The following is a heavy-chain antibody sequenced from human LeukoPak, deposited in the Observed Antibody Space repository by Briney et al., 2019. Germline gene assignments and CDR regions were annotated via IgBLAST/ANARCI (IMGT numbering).Heavy chain of an antibody. Sequence: PGGSLRLSCAASEFTFNRYDMSWVRQAPGKGLEWVSTISGSGERTYYADSVKGRFTISRDNSKNTLYLQMNSLRAEDTAVYYCARVTQGAWDYWGQGTLVTVSS. D-gene: IGHD3-16*01. J-gene: IGHJ4*02. CDR3: ARVTQGAWDY. CDR1: EFTFNRYD. CDR2: ISGSGERT. V-gene: IGHV3-23*01.